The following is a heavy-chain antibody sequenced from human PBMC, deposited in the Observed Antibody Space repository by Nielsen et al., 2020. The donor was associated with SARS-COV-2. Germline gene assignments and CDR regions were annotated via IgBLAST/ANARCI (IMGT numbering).Heavy chain of an antibody. CDR1: GFPFDDYA. CDR2: ISWNSGSI. J-gene: IGHJ4*02. V-gene: IGHV3-9*01. Sequence: SLKISCAASGFPFDDYAMHWVRQAPGKGLEWVSGISWNSGSIGYADSVKGRFTISRDNAKNSLYLQMNSLRAEDTALYYCASGGEIVGATAFDYWGQGTLVTVSS. CDR3: ASGGEIVGATAFDY. D-gene: IGHD1-26*01.